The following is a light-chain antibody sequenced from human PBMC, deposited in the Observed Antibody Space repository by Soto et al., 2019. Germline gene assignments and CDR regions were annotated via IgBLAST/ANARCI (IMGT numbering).Light chain of an antibody. CDR2: DAS. Sequence: DIPMTQSPSTLSASVGDRVTITCRASQSISNWLAWYQQKPGKAPKPLIYDASSLESGVPSRFSGSGSGTEFTLTISSLQPDDFASYYCQQYNTYPLTFGGGTKVEIK. V-gene: IGKV1-5*01. CDR3: QQYNTYPLT. CDR1: QSISNW. J-gene: IGKJ4*01.